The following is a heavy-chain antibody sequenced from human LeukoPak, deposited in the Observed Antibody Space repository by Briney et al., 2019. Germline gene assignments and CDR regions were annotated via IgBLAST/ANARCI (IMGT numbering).Heavy chain of an antibody. V-gene: IGHV4-39*01. CDR2: IYYSGST. CDR1: GGSISSSSYY. J-gene: IGHJ5*02. D-gene: IGHD4-11*01. CDR3: AREYSKNKWFGP. Sequence: SETLSLTCTVSGGSISSSSYYWGWIRQPPGKGLEWIGSIYYSGSTYYNPSLKSRVTISVDTSKNQFSLKLSSVTAADTAVYYCAREYSKNKWFGPWGQGTLVTVSS.